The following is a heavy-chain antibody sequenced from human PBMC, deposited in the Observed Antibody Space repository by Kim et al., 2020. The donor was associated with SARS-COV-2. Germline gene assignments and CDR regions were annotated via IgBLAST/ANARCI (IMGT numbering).Heavy chain of an antibody. CDR2: IYYSGST. D-gene: IGHD2-2*01. V-gene: IGHV4-39*01. CDR1: GGSISSSSYY. Sequence: SETLSLTCTVSGGSISSSSYYWGWIRQPPGKGLEWIGSIYYSGSTYYNPSLKSRVTISVDTSKNQFSLKLSSVTAADTAVYYCASGTLVPAAMLWVEAEYYYYYYGMDVWGQGTTVTVSS. CDR3: ASGTLVPAAMLWVEAEYYYYYYGMDV. J-gene: IGHJ6*02.